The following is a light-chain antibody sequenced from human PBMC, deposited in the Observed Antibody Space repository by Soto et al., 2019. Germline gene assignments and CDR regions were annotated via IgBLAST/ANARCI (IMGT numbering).Light chain of an antibody. CDR1: QGISSY. J-gene: IGKJ3*01. CDR3: QQLNSYPRT. Sequence: IQLTQSPSSLSASVGDRVTITCRASQGISSYLAWYQQKPGKAPKLLIYAASTLQRGVPSRFSGSGSGTNFTLTICSLQPEDFATYYCQQLNSYPRTFGPGTKVDIK. V-gene: IGKV1-9*01. CDR2: AAS.